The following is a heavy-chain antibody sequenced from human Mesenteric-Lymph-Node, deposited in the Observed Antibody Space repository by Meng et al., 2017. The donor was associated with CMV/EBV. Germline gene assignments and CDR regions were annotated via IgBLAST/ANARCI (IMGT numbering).Heavy chain of an antibody. CDR2: IYYSGST. CDR1: GDSISKYY. J-gene: IGHJ5*02. V-gene: IGHV4-59*01. D-gene: IGHD1-26*01. Sequence: SETLSLTCTVSGDSISKYYWSWIRQPPGKGLEWIGYIYYSGSTNYIPYLKSRVTISIDTSKNQFSLELSSVTAADTAVYYCARDLVGATGWFDPWGQGTLVTVSS. CDR3: ARDLVGATGWFDP.